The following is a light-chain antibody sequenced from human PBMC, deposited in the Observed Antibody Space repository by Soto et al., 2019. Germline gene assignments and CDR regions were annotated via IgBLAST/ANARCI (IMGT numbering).Light chain of an antibody. CDR3: ETWDSNTRV. J-gene: IGLJ3*02. V-gene: IGLV4-60*02. Sequence: QSVLTQSSSASASLGSSVKLTCTLSSGHSSYIIAWHQQQPGKAPRYLMKLEGSRSYNKGSGVPDRFSGSSSGADRYLTISILQFEDEADYYCETWDSNTRVFGGGTKLTVL. CDR2: LEGSRSY. CDR1: SGHSSYI.